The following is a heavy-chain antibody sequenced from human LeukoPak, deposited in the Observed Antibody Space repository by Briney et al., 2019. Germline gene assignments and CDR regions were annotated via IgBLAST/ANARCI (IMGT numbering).Heavy chain of an antibody. Sequence: ASVKVSCKASGYTFTTYYIHWVRQAPGQGLEWMGIINPTGGSTTYAQKFQGRVTMTRDTSTSTVFMEVNSLRSEDTAVYYCALYSSTWYWGQGTLVAVSS. D-gene: IGHD6-13*01. CDR2: INPTGGST. CDR3: ALYSSTWY. V-gene: IGHV1-46*01. CDR1: GYTFTTYY. J-gene: IGHJ4*02.